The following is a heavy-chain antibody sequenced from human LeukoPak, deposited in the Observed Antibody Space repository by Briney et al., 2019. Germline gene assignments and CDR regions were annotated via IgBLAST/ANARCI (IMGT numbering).Heavy chain of an antibody. V-gene: IGHV4-59*01. J-gene: IGHJ1*01. D-gene: IGHD3-16*01. CDR2: RYYSGST. Sequence: SETLTLTCSLSGGPISSYYWTCIPHPPGKGLEWIGYRYYSGSTTYNPSLKSRVTILVDKSKSQFSLKLISVTAADTAIYYCARVRGDFETDWGQGTLVTVSS. CDR1: GGPISSYY. CDR3: ARVRGDFETD.